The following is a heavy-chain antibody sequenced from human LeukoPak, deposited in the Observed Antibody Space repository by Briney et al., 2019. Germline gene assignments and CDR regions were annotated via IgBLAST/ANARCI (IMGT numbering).Heavy chain of an antibody. CDR3: ARDRATMVRGVVDY. CDR1: GYTFTSYG. J-gene: IGHJ4*02. Sequence: GASMKVSCKASGYTFTSYGISWVRQAPGQGLEWMGWISVYNGNTKYAQKLQGRVTMTTDTSTNTAYMELRSLRSDDTAMYYCARDRATMVRGVVDYWGQGTLVTVSS. V-gene: IGHV1-18*01. CDR2: ISVYNGNT. D-gene: IGHD3-10*01.